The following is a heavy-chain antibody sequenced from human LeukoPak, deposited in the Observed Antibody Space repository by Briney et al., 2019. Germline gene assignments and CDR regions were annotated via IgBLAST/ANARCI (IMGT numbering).Heavy chain of an antibody. CDR1: GFTFSGNS. V-gene: IGHV3-21*01. J-gene: IGHJ6*03. CDR2: ISGDSVHI. D-gene: IGHD6-13*01. CDR3: ARDSKLDYYYYYMDV. Sequence: GGSLRLSCAASGFTFSGNSMNWVRQAPGKGLDWVSSISGDSVHILYADSVKGRFTISRDNAKNSLSLQMNSLRAEDTAVYYCARDSKLDYYYYYMDVWGKGTTVTISS.